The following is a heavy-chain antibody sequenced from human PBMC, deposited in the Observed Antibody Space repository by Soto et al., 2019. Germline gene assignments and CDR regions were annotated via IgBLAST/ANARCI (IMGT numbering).Heavy chain of an antibody. V-gene: IGHV3-64*01. J-gene: IGHJ6*03. Sequence: EAQLVESGGGWAQRGGSLRLSWAAPGFPFSNYEMNWVRQAPGKGLDLVSGISNNGAHTDYAKSGKGRFTISRDNSENTLHLQMGSLRAEDMALYYCARRGYGSRWPNVYMDVWGKGTTVTVSS. CDR1: GFPFSNYE. D-gene: IGHD6-13*01. CDR3: ARRGYGSRWPNVYMDV. CDR2: ISNNGAHT.